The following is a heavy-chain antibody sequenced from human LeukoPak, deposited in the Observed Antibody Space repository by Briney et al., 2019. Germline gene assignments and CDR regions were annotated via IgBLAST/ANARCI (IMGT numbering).Heavy chain of an antibody. D-gene: IGHD4-17*01. CDR1: GFTFSSYW. J-gene: IGHJ3*02. CDR3: ARIDDYGDYEYAFDI. V-gene: IGHV3-7*01. Sequence: GGSLRLSCAASGFTFSSYWMSWVRQAPGKGLEWVANIKQDGSEKYYVDSVKGRFTISRDNAKNSLYPQMNSLRAEDTAVYYCARIDDYGDYEYAFDIWGQGTMVTVSS. CDR2: IKQDGSEK.